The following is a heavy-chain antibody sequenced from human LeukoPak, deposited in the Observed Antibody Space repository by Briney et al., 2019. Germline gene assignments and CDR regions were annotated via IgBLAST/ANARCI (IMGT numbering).Heavy chain of an antibody. J-gene: IGHJ4*02. D-gene: IGHD1-26*01. V-gene: IGHV1-24*01. CDR1: GYTLTELS. CDR3: ATRIPTIVGATTPGFAD. CDR2: FDPEDGET. Sequence: ASVKVSCKASGYTLTELSMHWVRQAPGKGLEWMGGFDPEDGETIYAQKFQGRVTMTEDTSTDTAYMELSSLRSEDTAVYYCATRIPTIVGATTPGFADWGQGTLVTVSS.